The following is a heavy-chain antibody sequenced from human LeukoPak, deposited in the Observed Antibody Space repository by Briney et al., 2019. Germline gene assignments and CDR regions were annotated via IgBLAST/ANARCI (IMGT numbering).Heavy chain of an antibody. V-gene: IGHV3-23*01. CDR1: GFSFSSFA. Sequence: GGSLRLSCAASGFSFSSFAMTWVRQAPGKGLEWVSTIRSNGATAYNADSVKGRFTIPRDKSKNTVYLQMNSLRVEDTAIYYCARGQEFDDGVFDSWGQGTLVTVSS. J-gene: IGHJ4*02. CDR2: IRSNGATA. CDR3: ARGQEFDDGVFDS. D-gene: IGHD1-1*01.